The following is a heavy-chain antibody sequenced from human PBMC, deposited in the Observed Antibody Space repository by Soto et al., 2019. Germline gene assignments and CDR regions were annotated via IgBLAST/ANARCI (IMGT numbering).Heavy chain of an antibody. V-gene: IGHV3-23*01. CDR2: ITRASTT. J-gene: IGHJ4*02. Sequence: PGGSLRLSCVASGFTFSNYVMSWVRRAPGKGLEWVSDITRASTTYYADSVKGRFTISRDNSKNTLYLQMNSLRAEDTALYYCVKQSYYDGSGFYWGQGILVTVS. CDR1: GFTFSNYV. D-gene: IGHD3-22*01. CDR3: VKQSYYDGSGFY.